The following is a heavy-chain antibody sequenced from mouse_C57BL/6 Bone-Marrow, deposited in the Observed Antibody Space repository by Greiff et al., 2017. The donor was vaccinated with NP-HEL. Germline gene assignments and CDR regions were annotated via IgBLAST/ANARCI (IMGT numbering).Heavy chain of an antibody. D-gene: IGHD1-1*01. CDR2: IYPRSGNT. CDR1: GYTFTSYG. J-gene: IGHJ3*01. Sequence: VKVVESGAELARPGASVKLSCKASGYTFTSYGISWVKQRTGQGLEWIGEIYPRSGNTYYTEKFKGKATLTADKSSSTAYMELRSLTSEDSAVYFCARREYYYGSSSFAYWGQGTLVTVSA. V-gene: IGHV1-81*01. CDR3: ARREYYYGSSSFAY.